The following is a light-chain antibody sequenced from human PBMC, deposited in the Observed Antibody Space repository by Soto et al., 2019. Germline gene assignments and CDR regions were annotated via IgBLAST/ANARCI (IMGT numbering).Light chain of an antibody. J-gene: IGKJ5*01. CDR3: QHRLN. CDR1: QSVSSS. CDR2: DAS. Sequence: EIVLTQSPATLSLSPGETATLSCRASQSVSSSLAWYQQIRGQAPRLLIYDASNRATGVPARFSGSGSGTDFTLTICSLEPEDFAGYHCQHRLNLGPGTRLEIK. V-gene: IGKV3-11*01.